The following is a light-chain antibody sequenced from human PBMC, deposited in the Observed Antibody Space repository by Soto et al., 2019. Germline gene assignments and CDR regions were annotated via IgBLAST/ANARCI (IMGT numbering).Light chain of an antibody. CDR1: QSISSY. Sequence: DLQMTQSPSSLSASVGDRVTITCRASQSISSYLNWYQQKPGKAPKLLIYAASSLQSGFPSRFSGSGSGTDFTLTISSPQPEDFATYYCQQSYSTPPTFGQGTKLEIK. CDR3: QQSYSTPPT. J-gene: IGKJ2*01. CDR2: AAS. V-gene: IGKV1-39*01.